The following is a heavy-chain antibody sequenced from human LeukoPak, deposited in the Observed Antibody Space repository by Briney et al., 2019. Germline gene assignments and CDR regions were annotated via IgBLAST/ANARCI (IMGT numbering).Heavy chain of an antibody. J-gene: IGHJ5*02. D-gene: IGHD3-3*01. V-gene: IGHV1-18*01. Sequence: ASVKVSCKASGYTFTSYGVSWVRQAPGQGLEWMGWISIYNANTNYAQNLQGRVTMTTDTSTNTAYMELRSLRSDDTAVYYCARDVAIFGVANWFDPWGQGTLVTVSS. CDR1: GYTFTSYG. CDR2: ISIYNANT. CDR3: ARDVAIFGVANWFDP.